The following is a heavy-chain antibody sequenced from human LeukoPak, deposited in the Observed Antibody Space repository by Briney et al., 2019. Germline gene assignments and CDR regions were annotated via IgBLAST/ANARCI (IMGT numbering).Heavy chain of an antibody. J-gene: IGHJ4*02. V-gene: IGHV3-23*01. CDR1: GFTFSSYA. Sequence: PGGSLRLSCAASGFTFSSYAMSWVRQAPGKGLEWVSAISGSGGSTYYADSAKGRFTISRDNSKNTLYLQMNSLRAEDTAVYYCAKSPGYSSGWYYFDYWGQGTLVTVSS. CDR2: ISGSGGST. D-gene: IGHD6-19*01. CDR3: AKSPGYSSGWYYFDY.